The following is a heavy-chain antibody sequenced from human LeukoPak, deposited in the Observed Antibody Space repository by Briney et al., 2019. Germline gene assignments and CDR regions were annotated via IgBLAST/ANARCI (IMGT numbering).Heavy chain of an antibody. CDR2: INHSGST. J-gene: IGHJ6*02. CDR1: GGSFSGYY. CDR3: ARVGSTLGYYYGMDV. Sequence: SETLSLTCAVYGGSFSGYYWSWIRQPPGKGLEWIGEINHSGSTNYNPSLKSRVTISVDTSKNQFSLKLSSVTAADTAVYYCARVGSTLGYYYGMDVWGQGTTVTVSS. D-gene: IGHD5/OR15-5a*01. V-gene: IGHV4-34*01.